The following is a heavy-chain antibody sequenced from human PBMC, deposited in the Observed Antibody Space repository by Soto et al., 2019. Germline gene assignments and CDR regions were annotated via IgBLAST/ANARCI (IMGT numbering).Heavy chain of an antibody. CDR2: IYPGDSDT. CDR3: ARHPDYYYYGMDV. V-gene: IGHV5-51*01. J-gene: IGHJ6*02. Sequence: PWEALKISCKGSGYSFTSYWIGWVRQMPGKGLEWMGIIYPGDSDTRYSPSFQGQVTISADKSISTAYLQWSSLKASDTAMYYCARHPDYYYYGMDVWGQGTTVTVSS. CDR1: GYSFTSYW.